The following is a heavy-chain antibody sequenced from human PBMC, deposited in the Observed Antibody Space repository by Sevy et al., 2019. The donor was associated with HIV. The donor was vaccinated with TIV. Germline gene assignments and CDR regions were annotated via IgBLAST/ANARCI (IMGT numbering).Heavy chain of an antibody. CDR3: VRAIAAAGSF. Sequence: GGSLRLSCVAPGFKFNGHGIHWVRQAPGKGLEWVANINQDGSVKYYVDSVKGRFTISRDNARNSLYLRMNSLRAEDTALYYCVRAIAAAGSFWGQGTLVTVSS. D-gene: IGHD6-13*01. CDR2: INQDGSVK. J-gene: IGHJ4*02. V-gene: IGHV3-7*01. CDR1: GFKFNGHG.